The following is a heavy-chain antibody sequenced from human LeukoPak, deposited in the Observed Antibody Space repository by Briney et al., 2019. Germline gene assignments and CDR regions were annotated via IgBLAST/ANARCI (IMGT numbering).Heavy chain of an antibody. CDR1: GFTFSSYE. CDR2: ISSSGSTI. CDR3: ARIVGATHY. V-gene: IGHV3-48*03. J-gene: IGHJ4*02. D-gene: IGHD1-26*01. Sequence: PGGSLRLSCAASGFTFSSYEMNWVRQAPGKGLEWVSYISSSGSTIYYADSVKGRFTISRDNAKNSLYLQMNSLRAEDTAVYHCARIVGATHYWGQGTLVTVSP.